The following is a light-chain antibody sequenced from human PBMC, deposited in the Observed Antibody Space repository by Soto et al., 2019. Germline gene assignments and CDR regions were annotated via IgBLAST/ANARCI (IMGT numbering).Light chain of an antibody. Sequence: EIVLTQSPGTLSLSPGERATLSCRASQSVSSSYLAWYQQKPGQAPRLLIYGASSRATGIPDRFSGSGSGTDITLTISRLEPEDFAVYYCQQYGSSPPFTFGPGTKVHIK. CDR3: QQYGSSPPFT. V-gene: IGKV3-20*01. CDR2: GAS. J-gene: IGKJ3*01. CDR1: QSVSSSY.